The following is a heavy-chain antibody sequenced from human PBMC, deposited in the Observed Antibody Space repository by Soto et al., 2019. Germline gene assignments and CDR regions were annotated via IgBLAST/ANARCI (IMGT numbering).Heavy chain of an antibody. CDR1: GFTFSSYS. Sequence: GGSLRLSCAASGFTFSSYSMNWVRQAPGKGLEWVSSISSSSSYIYYADSVKGRFTISRDNAKNSLYLQMNSLRAENTAVYYCARDTAGKSNFDYWGQGTLVTVSS. V-gene: IGHV3-21*01. J-gene: IGHJ4*02. D-gene: IGHD3-10*01. CDR3: ARDTAGKSNFDY. CDR2: ISSSSSYI.